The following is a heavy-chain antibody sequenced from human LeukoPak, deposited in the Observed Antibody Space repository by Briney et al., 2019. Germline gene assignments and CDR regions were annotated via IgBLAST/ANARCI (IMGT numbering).Heavy chain of an antibody. D-gene: IGHD3-22*01. Sequence: SETLSLTCAVYGVSVSSDNWWTWIRQPPGKGLEWIGEINHSGNTNYNPSLKSRVAISVDTSKNQFSLKLSSVIAAGTAMYYCARSKDGSGFAAYWGQGTQVTVSS. CDR1: GVSVSSDN. CDR3: ARSKDGSGFAAY. J-gene: IGHJ4*02. CDR2: INHSGNT. V-gene: IGHV4-4*02.